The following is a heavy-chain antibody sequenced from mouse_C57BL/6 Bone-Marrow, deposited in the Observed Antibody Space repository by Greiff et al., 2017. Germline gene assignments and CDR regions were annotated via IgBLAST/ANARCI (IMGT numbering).Heavy chain of an antibody. V-gene: IGHV3-6*01. CDR3: AREGDYSAMDY. CDR2: ISYDGSN. Sequence: EVQLQESGPGLVKPSQSLSLTCSVTGYSITSGYYWNWIRQFPGNKLEWMGYISYDGSNNYNPSLKNRISITRDTSKHQFFLKLNSVTTEDTATYYCAREGDYSAMDYWGQGTSVTVSS. D-gene: IGHD2-12*01. CDR1: GYSITSGYY. J-gene: IGHJ4*01.